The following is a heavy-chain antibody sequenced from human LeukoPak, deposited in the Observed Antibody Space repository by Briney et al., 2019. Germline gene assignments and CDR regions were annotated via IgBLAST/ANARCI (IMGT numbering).Heavy chain of an antibody. CDR3: ARVGVAVAGTFAFDI. CDR2: IYYSGST. CDR1: GGSISSYY. Sequence: SETLSLTCTVSGGSISSYYWSWIRQSPGKGLEWIGYIYYSGSTNYNPSLKSRVTISVDTSKNQFSLKLSSVTAADTAVYYCARVGVAVAGTFAFDIWGQGTMVTVSS. D-gene: IGHD6-19*01. J-gene: IGHJ3*02. V-gene: IGHV4-59*01.